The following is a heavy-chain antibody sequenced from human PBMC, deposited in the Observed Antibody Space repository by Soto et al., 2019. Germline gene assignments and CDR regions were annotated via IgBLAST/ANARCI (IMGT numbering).Heavy chain of an antibody. CDR1: GFTFSSYA. Sequence: PGGSLRLSCAASGFTFSSYAMSWVRQAPGKGLEWVAVIWYDGSNKYYADSVKGRFTISRDNSKNTLYLQMNSLRAEDTAVYYCARDSLYDILTGYIDYWGQGTLVTVSS. V-gene: IGHV3-33*08. CDR2: IWYDGSNK. J-gene: IGHJ4*02. D-gene: IGHD3-9*01. CDR3: ARDSLYDILTGYIDY.